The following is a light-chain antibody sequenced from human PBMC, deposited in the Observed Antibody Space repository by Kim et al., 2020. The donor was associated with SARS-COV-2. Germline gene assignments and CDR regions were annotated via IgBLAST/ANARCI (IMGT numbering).Light chain of an antibody. CDR2: QVN. CDR3: SSYSNTNTFWV. Sequence: LTQPASVSGSPGQSITISCSGSSSDIGTYTYVSWYQHHPYRAPKLIIFQVNNRPSGISDRFSGSKSGNTASLTISGLQAEDEADYYCSSYSNTNTFWVFGGGTQLTVL. J-gene: IGLJ3*02. V-gene: IGLV2-14*01. CDR1: SSDIGTYTY.